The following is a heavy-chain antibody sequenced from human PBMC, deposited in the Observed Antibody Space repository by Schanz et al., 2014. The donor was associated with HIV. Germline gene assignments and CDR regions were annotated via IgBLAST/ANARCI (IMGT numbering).Heavy chain of an antibody. CDR1: GFTFSSHA. CDR2: ISISGETT. D-gene: IGHD3-10*01. CDR3: AKGQRGMVRGDIDY. Sequence: EVQLLESGGGLVEPGESLRLSCAVSGFTFSSHAMTWVRQAPGKGLEWVSGISISGETTYYADSVKGRFTISRDNSKNTLYLQMSSLRVEDTAVYYCAKGQRGMVRGDIDYWGQGTLVTVSS. V-gene: IGHV3-23*01. J-gene: IGHJ4*02.